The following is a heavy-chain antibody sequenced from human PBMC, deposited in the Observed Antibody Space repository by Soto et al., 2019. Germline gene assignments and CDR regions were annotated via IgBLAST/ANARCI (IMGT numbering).Heavy chain of an antibody. V-gene: IGHV1-46*03. CDR1: GYTFTSYY. CDR2: VNTTGGRT. J-gene: IGHJ4*02. Sequence: XVKVSCKASGYTFTSYYIHWVRQAPGQGLEWXAIVNTTGGRTKYAKKXXGRITVTXXTSTSTVLMELKRLRYEDTAVYYCARHLAAGDSWGQGTLVTVSS. CDR3: ARHLAAGDS. D-gene: IGHD3-3*02.